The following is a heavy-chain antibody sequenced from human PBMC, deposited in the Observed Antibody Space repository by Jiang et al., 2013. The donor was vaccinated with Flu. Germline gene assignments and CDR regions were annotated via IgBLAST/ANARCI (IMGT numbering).Heavy chain of an antibody. J-gene: IGHJ5*02. D-gene: IGHD3-22*01. CDR1: GGSISSGDYY. CDR2: IYYSGST. Sequence: GSGLVKPSQTLSLTCTVSGGSISSGDYYWSWIRQPPGKGLEWIGYIYYSGSTYYNPSLKSRVTISVDTSKNQFSLKLSSVTAADTAVYYCARDLIETVYYYDSSGYSPLGWFDPWG. V-gene: IGHV4-30-4*01. CDR3: ARDLIETVYYYDSSGYSPLGWFDP.